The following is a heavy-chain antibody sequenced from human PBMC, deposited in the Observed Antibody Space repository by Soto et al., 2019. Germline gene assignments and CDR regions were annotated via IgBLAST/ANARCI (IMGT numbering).Heavy chain of an antibody. J-gene: IGHJ4*02. CDR1: GFTFSSYA. CDR2: ISGSGGST. Sequence: GGSLRLSCAASGFTFSSYAMSWVRQAPGKGLEWVSAISGSGGSTYYADSVKGRFTISRDNSKNTLYLQMNRLRAEDTAVYYCEKQNKRWLQLLAFDYWGQGTLVTVSS. CDR3: EKQNKRWLQLLAFDY. V-gene: IGHV3-23*01. D-gene: IGHD5-12*01.